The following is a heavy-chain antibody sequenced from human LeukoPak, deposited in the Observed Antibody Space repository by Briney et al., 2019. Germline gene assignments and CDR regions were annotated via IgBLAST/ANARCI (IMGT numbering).Heavy chain of an antibody. CDR1: GFTFSSYG. V-gene: IGHV3-33*01. Sequence: GGSLRLSCAASGFTFSSYGMHWVRQAPGKGLEWVAVIWYDGSNKYYADSVKGRFTISRDNSKNTLYLQMNSLRAEDTAVYYCATFVVPAAPSDYWGQGTLVTVSS. D-gene: IGHD2-2*01. J-gene: IGHJ4*02. CDR3: ATFVVPAAPSDY. CDR2: IWYDGSNK.